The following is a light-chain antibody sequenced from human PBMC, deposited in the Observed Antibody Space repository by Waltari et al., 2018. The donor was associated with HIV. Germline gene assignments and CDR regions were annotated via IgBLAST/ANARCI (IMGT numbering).Light chain of an antibody. CDR1: QTISSY. Sequence: DIQMTQSPSSLSASVGDRVTTTCRASQTISSYLNWYQQKPGKAPMLLIYGASTLHSGVPSRFSGSGSGTDFTLTISSLQPEDFATYYCQQSYSTPRTFGQGTKLEIK. V-gene: IGKV1-39*01. CDR2: GAS. CDR3: QQSYSTPRT. J-gene: IGKJ2*01.